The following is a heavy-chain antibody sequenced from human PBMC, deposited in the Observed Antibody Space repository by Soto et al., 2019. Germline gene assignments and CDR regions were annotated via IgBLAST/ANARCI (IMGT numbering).Heavy chain of an antibody. Sequence: SQTLSLTCAISGDSVSSNSAAWNWIRQSPSRGLGWLGRTYYRSKWYNDYAVSVKSRITINPDTSKNQFSLQLNSVTPEDTAVYYCARDRIAAAGRLDYYYGMDVWGQGTTVTVSS. D-gene: IGHD6-13*01. CDR3: ARDRIAAAGRLDYYYGMDV. CDR2: TYYRSKWYN. V-gene: IGHV6-1*01. CDR1: GDSVSSNSAA. J-gene: IGHJ6*02.